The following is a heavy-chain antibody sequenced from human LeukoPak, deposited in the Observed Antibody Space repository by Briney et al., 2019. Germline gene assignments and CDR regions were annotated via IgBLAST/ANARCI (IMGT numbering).Heavy chain of an antibody. CDR2: INTDTRGT. CDR1: GFTFSDYW. D-gene: IGHD3-16*01. CDR3: ARAGAYRFDS. J-gene: IGHJ4*02. V-gene: IGHV3-74*01. Sequence: GGSLRLSCAASGFTFSDYWMHWVRQAPGKGLVWVSIINTDTRGTYYADSVKGRFTISRDNAKNTLYLQMNSPTAEDTAVYYCARAGAYRFDSWGQGTLVTVSS.